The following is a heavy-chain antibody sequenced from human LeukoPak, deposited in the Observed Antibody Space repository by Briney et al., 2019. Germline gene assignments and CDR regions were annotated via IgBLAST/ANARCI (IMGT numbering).Heavy chain of an antibody. Sequence: SETLSLTCAVCGGSFRGYYWSWIRQPPGKGLEWIAYIYYSGSTYYNPSLKSRVTISVDTSKNQFSLKLSSVTAADTAVYYCARALDSNYGWFDPWGQGTLVTVSS. CDR2: IYYSGST. CDR3: ARALDSNYGWFDP. CDR1: GGSFRGYY. V-gene: IGHV4-30-4*01. D-gene: IGHD4-11*01. J-gene: IGHJ5*02.